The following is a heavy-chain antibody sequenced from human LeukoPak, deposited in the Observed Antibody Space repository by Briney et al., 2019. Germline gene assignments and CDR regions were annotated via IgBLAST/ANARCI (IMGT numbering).Heavy chain of an antibody. CDR2: INHSGST. V-gene: IGHV4-34*01. CDR3: ARVRSYEVH. J-gene: IGHJ4*02. CDR1: GGSFSGYY. Sequence: ASETLSLTCAVYGGSFSGYYWSWIRQPPGKGLEWIGEINHSGSTNYNPSLKSRVTISVDTSKNQFSLKLSSVTAADTAVYYCARVRSYEVHWGQGTLVTVSS. D-gene: IGHD5-18*01.